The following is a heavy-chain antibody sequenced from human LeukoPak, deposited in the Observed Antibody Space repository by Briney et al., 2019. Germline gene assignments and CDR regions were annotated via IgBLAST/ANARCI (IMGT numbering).Heavy chain of an antibody. J-gene: IGHJ3*02. V-gene: IGHV4-39*07. CDR1: GGSISSSSYY. Sequence: SETLSLTCTVSGGSISSSSYYWGWIRQPPGKGLEWIGSIYYSGSTYYNPSLKSRVTISVDTSKNQFSLKLSSVTAADTAVYYCARVMRAYDAFDIWGQGTMVTVSS. D-gene: IGHD3-16*01. CDR2: IYYSGST. CDR3: ARVMRAYDAFDI.